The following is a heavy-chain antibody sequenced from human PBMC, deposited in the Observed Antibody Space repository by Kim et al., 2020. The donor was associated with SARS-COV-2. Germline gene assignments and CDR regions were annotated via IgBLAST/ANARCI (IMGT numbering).Heavy chain of an antibody. CDR1: GFTFDDYA. J-gene: IGHJ6*02. CDR2: ISWNSGSI. V-gene: IGHV3-9*01. D-gene: IGHD2-2*01. Sequence: GGSLRLSCAASGFTFDDYAMHWVRQAPGKGLEWVSGISWNSGSIGYADSVKGRFTISRDNAKNSLYLQMNSLRAEDTALYYCAKDRSRDGYPHYYGMDVWGQGTTVTVSS. CDR3: AKDRSRDGYPHYYGMDV.